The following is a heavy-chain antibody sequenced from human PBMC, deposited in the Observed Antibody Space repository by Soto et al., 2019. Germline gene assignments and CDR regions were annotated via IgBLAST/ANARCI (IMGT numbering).Heavy chain of an antibody. CDR2: VYSSGST. CDR1: GGSVSSGAYY. J-gene: IGHJ3*02. D-gene: IGHD5-12*01. V-gene: IGHV4-31*03. Sequence: QVQLQESDAGLVKASQTLSLTCTVSGGSVSSGAYYWTWIRQRPGKGLEWIGYVYSSGSTYYSPSLKSRLSISLDTSKNQFSLRLSSVTAADTAMYYCARARLRAVYAVEIWGQGTMVTVSS. CDR3: ARARLRAVYAVEI.